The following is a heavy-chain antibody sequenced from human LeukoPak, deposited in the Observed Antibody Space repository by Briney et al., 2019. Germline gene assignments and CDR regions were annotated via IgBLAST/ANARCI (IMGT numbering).Heavy chain of an antibody. Sequence: PGGSLRLSCAASGFTFSSYWMHWVRQAPGKGLVWVSRINSDGSSTSYADSVKGRFTISRDNAKNTLYLQMNSLRAEDTAVYYCARDLTMVRGYRGWHTYYYGRDVWGQGTTVTVSS. D-gene: IGHD3-10*01. CDR3: ARDLTMVRGYRGWHTYYYGRDV. CDR1: GFTFSSYW. J-gene: IGHJ6*02. V-gene: IGHV3-74*01. CDR2: INSDGSST.